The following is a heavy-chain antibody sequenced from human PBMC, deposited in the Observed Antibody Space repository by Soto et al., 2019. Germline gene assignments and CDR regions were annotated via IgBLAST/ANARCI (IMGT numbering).Heavy chain of an antibody. J-gene: IGHJ4*02. D-gene: IGHD2-15*01. Sequence: PSETLSLTCTVSGASIRSYYWSWIRQPPGKGLEWIGFIHHSGSTNYNPSLKSRVTISVDKSKNQFSLKLSSVTAADTAVYYCARDIEYCSGGSCYGEYYFDYWGQGTLVTVSS. CDR3: ARDIEYCSGGSCYGEYYFDY. V-gene: IGHV4-59*12. CDR2: IHHSGST. CDR1: GASIRSYY.